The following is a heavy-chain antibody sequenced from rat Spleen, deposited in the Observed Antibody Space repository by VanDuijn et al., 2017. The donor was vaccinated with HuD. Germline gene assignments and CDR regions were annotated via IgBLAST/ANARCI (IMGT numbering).Heavy chain of an antibody. V-gene: IGHV2-45*01. J-gene: IGHJ4*01. Sequence: QVQLMESGPGLVQPSETLSLTCTVSGFSLTTHSVHWVRQPPGKGLEWMGVMWRGGSTEYNSALKSRLSISKDTSKNHVFLKMNSLQSEDTTTYYCARAPGNGYVMDAWGQGTSVTVSS. CDR3: ARAPGNGYVMDA. CDR1: GFSLTTHS. CDR2: MWRGGST. D-gene: IGHD5-1*01.